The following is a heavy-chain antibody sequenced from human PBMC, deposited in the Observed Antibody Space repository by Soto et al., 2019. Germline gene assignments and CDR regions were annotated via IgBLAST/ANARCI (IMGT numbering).Heavy chain of an antibody. Sequence: PSMKVSCKASVDTFNFYSIKWVRQAHGLGLEWMGRVNPILSMSNYAQRFQGRVTMTADKSTSTAYMELSGLRSEDTAMYYCATSYGSGYRAFDYWGQGALVTVSS. CDR2: VNPILSMS. CDR1: VDTFNFYS. J-gene: IGHJ4*02. D-gene: IGHD3-10*01. CDR3: ATSYGSGYRAFDY. V-gene: IGHV1-69*02.